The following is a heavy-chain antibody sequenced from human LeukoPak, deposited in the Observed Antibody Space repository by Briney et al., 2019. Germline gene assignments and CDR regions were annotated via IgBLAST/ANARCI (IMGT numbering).Heavy chain of an antibody. CDR1: GGSISSGDYY. Sequence: KPSQTLSLTCTVSGGSISSGDYYWSWLRQPPGKGLEWIGYIYYSGSTYYNPSLKSRVTISVDTSKNQFSLKLSSVTAADTAVYYCARARYSSSLYFDYWGQGTLVTVSS. V-gene: IGHV4-30-4*08. J-gene: IGHJ4*02. CDR2: IYYSGST. CDR3: ARARYSSSLYFDY. D-gene: IGHD6-6*01.